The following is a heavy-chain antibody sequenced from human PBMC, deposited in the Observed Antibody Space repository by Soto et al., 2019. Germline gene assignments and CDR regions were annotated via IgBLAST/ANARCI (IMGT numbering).Heavy chain of an antibody. CDR3: ARSPYSSSSPYYYYYMDV. Sequence: GGSPRISCAASGFTFSSYGMPGVRQAPSKGLERVAVIWYDGSNKYYADSVKGRFTISRDNSKNTLYLQMNSLRAEDTAVYYCARSPYSSSSPYYYYYMDVWGKGTTVTVSS. J-gene: IGHJ6*03. CDR1: GFTFSSYG. D-gene: IGHD6-6*01. V-gene: IGHV3-33*01. CDR2: IWYDGSNK.